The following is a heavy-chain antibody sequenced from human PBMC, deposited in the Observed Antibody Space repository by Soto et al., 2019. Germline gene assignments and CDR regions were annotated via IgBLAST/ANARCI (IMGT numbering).Heavy chain of an antibody. CDR3: TTRYSSSWSPDY. CDR1: GFTFSNAW. CDR2: IKSKTDGGTT. V-gene: IGHV3-15*01. D-gene: IGHD6-13*01. Sequence: PGGSLRLSCAASGFTFSNAWMSWVRQAPGKGLEWVGRIKSKTDGGTTDYAAPVKGRFTISRDDSKNTLYLQMNSLKTEDTAVYYCTTRYSSSWSPDYWGQGTLVTVSS. J-gene: IGHJ4*02.